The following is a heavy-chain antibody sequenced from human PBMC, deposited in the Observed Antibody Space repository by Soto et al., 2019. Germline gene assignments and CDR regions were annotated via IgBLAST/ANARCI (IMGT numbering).Heavy chain of an antibody. J-gene: IGHJ6*03. CDR3: ARQVSAGDYGGYYYYYMDV. D-gene: IGHD4-17*01. Sequence: SETLSLTCTVSRGSISSYYWSWIRQPPGKGLEWIGYIYYSGSTNYNPSLKSRVTISVDTSKNQFSLKLSSVTAADTAVYYCARQVSAGDYGGYYYYYMDVWGKGTTVTVSS. V-gene: IGHV4-59*08. CDR1: RGSISSYY. CDR2: IYYSGST.